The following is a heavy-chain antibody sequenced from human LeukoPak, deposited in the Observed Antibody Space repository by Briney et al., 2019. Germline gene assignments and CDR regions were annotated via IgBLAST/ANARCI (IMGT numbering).Heavy chain of an antibody. D-gene: IGHD1-1*01. CDR1: GGSISSSSYY. J-gene: IGHJ4*02. Sequence: SETLSLTCTVSGGSISSSSYYWGWIRQPPGKGLEWIGRIYYSGSTYYNPSLKSRVTISVDTSKNQFSLKLSSVTAADTAVYYCATSGTYGVTTFDYWGQGTLVTVSS. V-gene: IGHV4-39*07. CDR2: IYYSGST. CDR3: ATSGTYGVTTFDY.